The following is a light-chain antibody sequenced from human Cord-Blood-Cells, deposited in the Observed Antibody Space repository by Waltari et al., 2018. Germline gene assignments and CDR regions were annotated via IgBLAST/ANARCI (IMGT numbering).Light chain of an antibody. CDR1: SSDVGGYNY. CDR2: DVS. J-gene: IGLJ3*02. V-gene: IGLV2-14*01. Sequence: QSALTQPASVSGSPGQSITISCTGTSSDVGGYNYVSWYQQHPGKAPKRMIYDVSNQPTGVSNRFSGSKSGNTASLTISGLQAEDEADYYCSSYTSSSTWVFGGGTKLTVL. CDR3: SSYTSSSTWV.